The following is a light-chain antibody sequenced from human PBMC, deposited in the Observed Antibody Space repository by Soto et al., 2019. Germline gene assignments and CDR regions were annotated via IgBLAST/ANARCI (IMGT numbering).Light chain of an antibody. J-gene: IGKJ5*01. V-gene: IGKV3D-15*01. CDR2: GAS. Sequence: ELVLTQSPGTLSLSPCERATLSCRASQSVSSNFLAWYQQKPGQAPRLLIYGASTRATGIPARFSGSGSGTEFTLTISNLQSEDFAVYFCQQYHNWPPITFGQGTRLEIK. CDR1: QSVSSN. CDR3: QQYHNWPPIT.